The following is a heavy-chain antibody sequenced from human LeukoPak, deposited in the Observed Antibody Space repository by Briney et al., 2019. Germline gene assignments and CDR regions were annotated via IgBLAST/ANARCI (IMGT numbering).Heavy chain of an antibody. CDR1: GYTFTSYD. CDR3: ARGNYYDSSGYYYELAPDY. D-gene: IGHD3-22*01. J-gene: IGHJ4*02. Sequence: ASVKVSCKASGYTFTSYDINWVRQATGQGLEWMGWMNPNSGNTGYAQKFQGRVTMTRNTSISTAYMELSSLRSEDTAVSYCARGNYYDSSGYYYELAPDYWGQGTLVTVSS. CDR2: MNPNSGNT. V-gene: IGHV1-8*01.